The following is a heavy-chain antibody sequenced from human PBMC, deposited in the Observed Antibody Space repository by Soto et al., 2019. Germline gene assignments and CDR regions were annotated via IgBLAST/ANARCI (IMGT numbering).Heavy chain of an antibody. Sequence: QLQLQESGPGLVKPSETLSLTCTVSGASISNSSSYWGWVRQPPGKGLEWIGHIYYGGTSYSNPSLNGRVSLSVDTSNNQFSLKLNSVTAADTAVYFCARGQRRWLNSDYWGQGTLVTVSS. CDR1: GASISNSSSY. D-gene: IGHD5-12*01. CDR2: IYYGGTS. V-gene: IGHV4-39*01. J-gene: IGHJ4*02. CDR3: ARGQRRWLNSDY.